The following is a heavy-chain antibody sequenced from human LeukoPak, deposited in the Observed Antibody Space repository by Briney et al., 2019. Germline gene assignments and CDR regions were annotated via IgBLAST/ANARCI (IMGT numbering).Heavy chain of an antibody. J-gene: IGHJ6*02. Sequence: ASVKVSCKASGYTFTSYGISWVRQAPGQGLEWMGWISAYNGNTNYAQKLQGRVTMTTDTSTSTVYMELRSLRSDDTAVYYCARDGYCSSTSCHFYYYYGVDVWGQGTTVTVSS. CDR3: ARDGYCSSTSCHFYYYYGVDV. V-gene: IGHV1-18*01. CDR2: ISAYNGNT. CDR1: GYTFTSYG. D-gene: IGHD2-2*03.